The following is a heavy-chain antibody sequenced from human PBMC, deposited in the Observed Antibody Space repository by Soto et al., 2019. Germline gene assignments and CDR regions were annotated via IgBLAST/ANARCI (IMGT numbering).Heavy chain of an antibody. CDR3: GREVVVVVAATHNWFDP. CDR1: GYTFTSYG. V-gene: IGHV1-18*01. J-gene: IGHJ5*02. Sequence: QVQLVQSGAEVKKPGASVKVSCKASGYTFTSYGISWVRQAPGQGLEWMGWISAYNGNTNYAQKLQGRVTMTTDTSTSTAYMELRSLRSDDTAVYYCGREVVVVVAATHNWFDPWGQGTLVTVSS. D-gene: IGHD2-15*01. CDR2: ISAYNGNT.